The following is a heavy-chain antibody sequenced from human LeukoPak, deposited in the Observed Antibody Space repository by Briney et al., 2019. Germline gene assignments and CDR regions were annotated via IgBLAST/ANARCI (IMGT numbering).Heavy chain of an antibody. J-gene: IGHJ5*02. D-gene: IGHD3-10*01. Sequence: PGGSLRLSCAASGFTFSSYEMNWVRQAPGKGLEWVSYISSSGSTIYYADSVKGRFTISRDNAKNSLYLQMNSLRAEDTAVYYCAKDYSKTSYYDSGTYYRPNWFDPWGQGTLVTVSS. CDR3: AKDYSKTSYYDSGTYYRPNWFDP. CDR1: GFTFSSYE. V-gene: IGHV3-48*03. CDR2: ISSSGSTI.